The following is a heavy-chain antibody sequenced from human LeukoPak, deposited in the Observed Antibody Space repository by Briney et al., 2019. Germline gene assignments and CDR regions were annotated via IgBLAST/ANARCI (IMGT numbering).Heavy chain of an antibody. CDR1: GYTFSNFG. CDR3: ARDGRSVAAGSLGYFDY. D-gene: IGHD6-13*01. J-gene: IGHJ4*02. Sequence: ASVTVSCKASGYTFSNFGISWVRQAPGQGLEWMGWISGDNGKTNSAPRLQGRITMTTDTSTNTAYMEVRAVRPDDTAMYYCARDGRSVAAGSLGYFDYWGQGTLVTVSS. CDR2: ISGDNGKT. V-gene: IGHV1-18*01.